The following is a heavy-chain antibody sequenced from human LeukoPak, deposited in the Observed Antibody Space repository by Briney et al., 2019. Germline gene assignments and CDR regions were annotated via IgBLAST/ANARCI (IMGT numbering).Heavy chain of an antibody. D-gene: IGHD6-19*01. J-gene: IGHJ4*02. Sequence: GASVKVSCKASGYTFTGLYMHWVRQVPGQGLEWMGWISPNSGGTNYAQKFQGRVTMTRDTSISIAYMELSRLTSDDTAVYYCARARYSSGWYPFDYWGQGTLVTVSS. CDR2: ISPNSGGT. V-gene: IGHV1-2*02. CDR1: GYTFTGLY. CDR3: ARARYSSGWYPFDY.